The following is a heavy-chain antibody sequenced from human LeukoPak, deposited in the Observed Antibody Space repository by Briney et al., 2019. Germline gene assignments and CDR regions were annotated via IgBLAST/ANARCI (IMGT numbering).Heavy chain of an antibody. CDR2: INAYNGNT. CDR3: ARDLKNDYGEYGDY. Sequence: ASVKVSCKASGYTFTSYGISWGRQAPGQGLEWRGWINAYNGNTNYSQKLQGRVTMTTDTSTSTAYMELRSLRSDDTGVYYCARDLKNDYGEYGDYWGQGGLVTVSS. V-gene: IGHV1-18*01. J-gene: IGHJ4*02. CDR1: GYTFTSYG. D-gene: IGHD4-17*01.